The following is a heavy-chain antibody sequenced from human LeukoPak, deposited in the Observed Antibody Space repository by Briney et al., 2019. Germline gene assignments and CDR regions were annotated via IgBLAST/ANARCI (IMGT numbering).Heavy chain of an antibody. CDR2: IYSGGST. CDR3: ARDRAAGYADAFDI. V-gene: IGHV3-66*01. D-gene: IGHD6-25*01. CDR1: GFTFSSNY. J-gene: IGHJ3*02. Sequence: PGGSLRLSCAASGFTFSSNYMNWVRQAPGKGLEWVSVIYSGGSTYYADSVKGRFTISRDNSKNTLYPQMNSLRAEDTAVYYCARDRAAGYADAFDIWGQGTMVTVSS.